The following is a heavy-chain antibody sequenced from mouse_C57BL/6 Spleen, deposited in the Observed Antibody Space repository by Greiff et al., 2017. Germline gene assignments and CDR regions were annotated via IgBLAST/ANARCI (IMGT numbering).Heavy chain of an antibody. CDR2: INYDGSST. CDR1: GFTFSDYY. CDR3: AREGGYYGSSLYAMDY. Sequence: EVQLVESEGGLVQPGSSMKLSCTASGFTFSDYYMAWVRQVPEKGLEWVANINYDGSSTYYLDSLKSRFIISRDNAKNILYLQMSSLKSEDTATYYCAREGGYYGSSLYAMDYWGQGTSVTVSS. V-gene: IGHV5-16*01. J-gene: IGHJ4*01. D-gene: IGHD1-1*01.